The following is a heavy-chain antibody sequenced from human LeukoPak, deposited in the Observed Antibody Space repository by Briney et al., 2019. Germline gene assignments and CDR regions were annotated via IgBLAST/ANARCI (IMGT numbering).Heavy chain of an antibody. Sequence: GGSLRLSCAVSGFTLSRYLMTWVRQAPGKGLEWVANIKEDGREKYYVDSVKGRFTISRDNAKHSLYLQMNSLRVEDTAVYYCARDPPGNYYGCSGYYSWGQGTLVTVSS. CDR3: ARDPPGNYYGCSGYYS. J-gene: IGHJ4*02. CDR2: IKEDGREK. V-gene: IGHV3-7*01. D-gene: IGHD3-22*01. CDR1: GFTLSRYL.